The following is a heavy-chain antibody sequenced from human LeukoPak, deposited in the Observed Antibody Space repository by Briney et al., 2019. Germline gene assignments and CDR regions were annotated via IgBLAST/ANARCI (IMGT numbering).Heavy chain of an antibody. Sequence: PSETLSLTCTVSGGSISSYYWSWIRQPPGKGLEWIGYIYYTGSTSYNPSLKGRVTISVDTSKNHFSLNLSSVTAADTAVYYCARAVSGYYFDYWGQGTLVAVSS. J-gene: IGHJ4*02. CDR3: ARAVSGYYFDY. CDR1: GGSISSYY. V-gene: IGHV4-59*01. D-gene: IGHD6-19*01. CDR2: IYYTGST.